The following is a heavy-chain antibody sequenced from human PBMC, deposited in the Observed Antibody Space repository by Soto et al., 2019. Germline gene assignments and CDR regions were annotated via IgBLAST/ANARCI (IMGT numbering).Heavy chain of an antibody. CDR1: GYTLTELS. CDR3: AGITMIVVGAYGMDV. D-gene: IGHD3-22*01. CDR2: FDPEDAEI. J-gene: IGHJ6*02. Sequence: ASVKVSCKVSGYTLTELSRHWVRQAPGKGLEWMGGFDPEDAEIIYAQKFQGRVTMTEDTSTDTAYMELSSLRSEDTAVYYCAGITMIVVGAYGMDVWGHGTTVTPSS. V-gene: IGHV1-24*01.